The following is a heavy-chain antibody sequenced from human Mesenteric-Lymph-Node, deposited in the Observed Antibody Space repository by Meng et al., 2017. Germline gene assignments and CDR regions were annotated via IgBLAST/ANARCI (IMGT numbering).Heavy chain of an antibody. Sequence: VQLQESGPGLVRPSETLSLTCTVSGGSVSSGSYYWSWIRQPPGKGLEWIGYIYYSGSTNYNPSLKSRVTISVDTSRNQFSLNLSSVTAADTAVYYCARDRTTGRYFDYWGQGTLVTVSS. J-gene: IGHJ4*02. CDR2: IYYSGST. CDR3: ARDRTTGRYFDY. V-gene: IGHV4-61*01. CDR1: GGSVSSGSYY. D-gene: IGHD4-11*01.